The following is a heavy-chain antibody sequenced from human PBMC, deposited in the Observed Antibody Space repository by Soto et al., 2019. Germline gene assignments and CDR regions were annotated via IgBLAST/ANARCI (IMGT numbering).Heavy chain of an antibody. CDR1: GYSLSDYY. J-gene: IGHJ6*02. Sequence: SVKVSCKASGYSLSDYYLHWVRQAPGQGLEWVGWINPKSGGTNFAPKVQGRVTMTRDTSTSTAYMDLSGLRSDDTAVYYCARGGYSSGYYALDDGMDVWG. V-gene: IGHV1-2*02. D-gene: IGHD3-22*01. CDR3: ARGGYSSGYYALDDGMDV. CDR2: INPKSGGT.